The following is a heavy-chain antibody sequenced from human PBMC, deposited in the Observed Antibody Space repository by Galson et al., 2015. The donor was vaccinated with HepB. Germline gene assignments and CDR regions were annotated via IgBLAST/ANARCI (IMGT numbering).Heavy chain of an antibody. CDR2: VSTNGRTM. CDR1: GFTLSDYN. V-gene: IGHV3-11*04. D-gene: IGHD2-21*01. CDR3: ATDKVGSGAEWTVEY. J-gene: IGHJ4*03. Sequence: SLRLSCAASGFTLSDYNMSWIRQAPGKGLQWLSYVSTNGRTMDYADSVKGRFTIARDNAKNIVYLQMNGLRAEDTAVYYCATDKVGSGAEWTVEYCGQGSLVTVFS.